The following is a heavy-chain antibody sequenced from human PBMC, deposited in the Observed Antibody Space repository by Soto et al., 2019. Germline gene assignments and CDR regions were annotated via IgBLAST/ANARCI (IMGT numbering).Heavy chain of an antibody. V-gene: IGHV3-23*01. J-gene: IGHJ4*02. CDR1: GFTFSTYA. Sequence: EVQLLESGGVLVQPGGSLRLSCAASGFTFSTYAMTWVRQAPGKGLELVSSISGSGGRTYYADSVKGRFTISRDNSKNTLYLQTNSLRAEDTAVYYCAKAGDYHGSESYFPLDYWGQGTLVPVSS. CDR2: ISGSGGRT. CDR3: AKAGDYHGSESYFPLDY. D-gene: IGHD3-10*01.